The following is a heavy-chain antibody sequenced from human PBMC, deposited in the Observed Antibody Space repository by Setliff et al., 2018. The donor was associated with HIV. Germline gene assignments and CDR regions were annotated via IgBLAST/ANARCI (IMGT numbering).Heavy chain of an antibody. J-gene: IGHJ4*02. CDR3: ARDNGGPAFDN. D-gene: IGHD3-10*01. V-gene: IGHV4-31*03. Sequence: KTSETLSLTCTVSGGSISSGYYYWSWIRQHPGKGLEWIGYIYYSGNPFYNPSLKSRVTMSVDTSKNQFSLKLSSVTAADTAVYYCARDNGGPAFDNWGQGTLVTVSS. CDR2: IYYSGNP. CDR1: GGSISSGYYY.